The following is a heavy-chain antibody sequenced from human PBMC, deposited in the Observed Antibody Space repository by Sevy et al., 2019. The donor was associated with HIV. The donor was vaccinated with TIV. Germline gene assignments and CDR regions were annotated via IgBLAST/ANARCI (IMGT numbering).Heavy chain of an antibody. CDR3: ARGTPAFCTGGVCFNWFDP. Sequence: GGSLRLSCAGSGFTFSSYAMNWVRQAPGKGLEWVAFIRYDGSNKYYADSVKGRFTISRDDSKNTLYLQMNSLRAEDTALYYCARGTPAFCTGGVCFNWFDPWGQGTLVTVSS. D-gene: IGHD2-8*02. CDR1: GFTFSSYA. CDR2: IRYDGSNK. V-gene: IGHV3-30*02. J-gene: IGHJ5*02.